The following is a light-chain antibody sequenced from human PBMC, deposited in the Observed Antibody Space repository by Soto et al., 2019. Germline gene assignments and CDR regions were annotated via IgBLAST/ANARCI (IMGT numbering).Light chain of an antibody. CDR1: QDIRID. CDR3: LQQDSYPWT. V-gene: IGKV1-17*01. J-gene: IGKJ1*01. CDR2: TAS. Sequence: DIQMTQSPSSLSASVGDTVTITCRASQDIRIDLGWYQQKPGKAPKRLIYTASSLPSGVPSRFSGSGSGTEFTLTINSLQPEDFATYYCLQQDSYPWTFGQGTKVEIK.